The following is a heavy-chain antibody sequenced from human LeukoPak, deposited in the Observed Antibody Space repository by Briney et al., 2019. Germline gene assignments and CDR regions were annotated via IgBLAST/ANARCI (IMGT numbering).Heavy chain of an antibody. J-gene: IGHJ4*02. CDR2: IYYSGST. D-gene: IGHD6-13*01. V-gene: IGHV4-59*12. CDR1: GGSISSYY. CDR3: ARDMAAAGFEY. Sequence: PSETLSLTCTVSGGSISSYYWSWIRQPPGKGLDWIGYIYYSGSTNYNPSLKSRFTISLDPAKNHFSLKLSSVTAADTAVYYCARDMAAAGFEYWGQGTLVTVSS.